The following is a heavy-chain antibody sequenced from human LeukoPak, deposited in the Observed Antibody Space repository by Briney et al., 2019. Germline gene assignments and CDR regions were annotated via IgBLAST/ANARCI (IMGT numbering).Heavy chain of an antibody. CDR2: IYPGDSDT. CDR1: GYSFSNYW. V-gene: IGHV5-51*03. J-gene: IGHJ4*02. D-gene: IGHD4-11*01. Sequence: PGESLKISCKASGYSFSNYWIRWVRQMPGKGLEWMGIIYPGDSDTRYSPSFQGQVTISADKSITTGYLQWSSLKASDTAMYYCARAPTSVSNPYYFDYWGQGALVTVSS. CDR3: ARAPTSVSNPYYFDY.